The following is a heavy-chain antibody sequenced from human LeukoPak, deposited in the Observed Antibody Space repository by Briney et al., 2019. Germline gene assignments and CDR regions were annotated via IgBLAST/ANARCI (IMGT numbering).Heavy chain of an antibody. CDR1: GGTCSSYA. CDR3: AGDDGSTSRPLGYYYYMDV. CDR2: IIPIFGTA. D-gene: IGHD1/OR15-1a*01. V-gene: IGHV1-69*05. J-gene: IGHJ6*03. Sequence: SVKVSCKASGGTCSSYAISWVRQAPGQAPEWMGGIIPIFGTANYAQKFQGRVTITTDESTSTAYMELSSLRSEDTAVYYCAGDDGSTSRPLGYYYYMDVWGKGTTVTVSS.